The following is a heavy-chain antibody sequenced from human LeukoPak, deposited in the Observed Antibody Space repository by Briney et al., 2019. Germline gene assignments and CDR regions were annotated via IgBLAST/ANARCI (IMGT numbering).Heavy chain of an antibody. V-gene: IGHV3-21*01. J-gene: IGHJ4*02. D-gene: IGHD2-15*01. CDR3: ARDRRRGYCSGGSCYSLWSPGDY. CDR2: ISSSSSYI. CDR1: GFTFSSYG. Sequence: GGSLRLSCAASGFTFSSYGMSWVRQAPGKGLEWVSAISSSSSYIYYAASVKGRFTISRDNAKNSLYLQMNSLRAEDTAVYYCARDRRRGYCSGGSCYSLWSPGDYWGQGTLVTVSS.